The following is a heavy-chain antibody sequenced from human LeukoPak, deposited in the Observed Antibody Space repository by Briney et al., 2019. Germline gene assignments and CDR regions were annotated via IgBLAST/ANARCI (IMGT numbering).Heavy chain of an antibody. CDR3: ARGVGYCSGTSCYNYYGMDV. Sequence: SESLSLTCTVSGDSISSGGYYWSWLRQHPGKGLEWIGYIYYSGSTYYNPSLKSRVTISVDTSKNQFSLKLRSVTAADTAVYYCARGVGYCSGTSCYNYYGMDVWGQGTTVTVS. D-gene: IGHD2-2*02. J-gene: IGHJ6*02. CDR2: IYYSGST. V-gene: IGHV4-31*03. CDR1: GDSISSGGYY.